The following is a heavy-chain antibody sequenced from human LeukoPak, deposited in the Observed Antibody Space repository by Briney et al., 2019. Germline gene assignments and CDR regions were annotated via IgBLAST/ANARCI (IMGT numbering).Heavy chain of an antibody. CDR1: GLTFSSYW. D-gene: IGHD2-21*02. V-gene: IGHV3-74*01. CDR2: INSDGTII. Sequence: PGGSLRLSCAASGLTFSSYWMHWVRQAPGKGLVWVSRINSDGTIIGYADSVKGRFTISRDNAKNTLHLQMNSLRADDTAVYYCARSMYCGGDCYYYFDYWGQGTLVTVAS. CDR3: ARSMYCGGDCYYYFDY. J-gene: IGHJ4*02.